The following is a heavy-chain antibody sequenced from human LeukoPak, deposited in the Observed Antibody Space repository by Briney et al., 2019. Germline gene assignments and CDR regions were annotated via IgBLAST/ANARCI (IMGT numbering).Heavy chain of an antibody. CDR3: ARLPQFLEWSYDY. CDR2: IYYSGST. CDR1: GGSISSYY. D-gene: IGHD3-3*01. J-gene: IGHJ4*02. Sequence: SETLSLTCTVSGGSISSYYWSWIRQPPGKGLEWIGYIYYSGSTNYNPSLKSRVTISVDTSKNQFSLKLSSVTAADTAVYYCARLPQFLEWSYDYWGQGTLVTASS. V-gene: IGHV4-59*08.